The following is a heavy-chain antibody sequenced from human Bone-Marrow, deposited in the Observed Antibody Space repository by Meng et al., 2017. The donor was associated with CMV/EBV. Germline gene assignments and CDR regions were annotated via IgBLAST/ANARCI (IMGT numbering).Heavy chain of an antibody. Sequence: ETLSLTCAASGFTVSSNYMSWVRQAPGKGLEGVSVISAGGASTHYGDSVKGRFTISRDNSKNTLYLQMNSLRAEDTGVYYCAKTSGSWVWGQGTTVTVPS. CDR3: AKTSGSWV. V-gene: IGHV3-23*01. CDR1: GFTVSSNY. CDR2: ISAGGAST. D-gene: IGHD6-13*01. J-gene: IGHJ6*02.